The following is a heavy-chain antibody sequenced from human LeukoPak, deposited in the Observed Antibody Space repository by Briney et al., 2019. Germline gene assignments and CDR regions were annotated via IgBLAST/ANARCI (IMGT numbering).Heavy chain of an antibody. D-gene: IGHD3-10*01. Sequence: HAGGSLRLSCAPSGFTLSYFAMSCVRPPPGEGLEWVAALSGSDGRTYHAASVKSRFTISRDNSKNTRYLQTNSLRAEDTAVYYCAKVGHSGSGSYGDWGQGTLVTVSS. V-gene: IGHV3-23*01. CDR3: AKVGHSGSGSYGD. CDR1: GFTLSYFA. J-gene: IGHJ4*02. CDR2: LSGSDGRT.